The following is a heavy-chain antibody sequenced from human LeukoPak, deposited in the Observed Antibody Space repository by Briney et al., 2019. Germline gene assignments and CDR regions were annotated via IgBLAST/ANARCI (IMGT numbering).Heavy chain of an antibody. V-gene: IGHV3-23*01. D-gene: IGHD1-7*01. CDR1: GFTLSNYA. J-gene: IGHJ4*02. CDR2: IGGTRYST. CDR3: ANQGESKTKNFDY. Sequence: GGCLRLACAASGFTLSNYATMWVRQAPGKGLEWVSIIGGTRYSTYYADSVRGRFTISRDNSKNTLYLQMNSLRAEDTAVYSCANQGESKTKNFDYWGQGTLVTVSS.